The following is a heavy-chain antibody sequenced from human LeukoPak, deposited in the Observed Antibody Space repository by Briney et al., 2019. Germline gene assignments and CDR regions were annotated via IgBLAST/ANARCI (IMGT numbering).Heavy chain of an antibody. D-gene: IGHD1-26*01. CDR1: GFTFSSYW. CDR3: ARFGTYLDYFDN. CDR2: IKQDGSEK. J-gene: IGHJ4*02. Sequence: GGSLRLSCAASGFTFSSYWMSWVRQAPGKGLEWVANIKQDGSEKYYVDSVKGRFTLSRDNAKNSLYLQTSSLRAEDTAVYYCARFGTYLDYFDNWGQGSLVTVSS. V-gene: IGHV3-7*01.